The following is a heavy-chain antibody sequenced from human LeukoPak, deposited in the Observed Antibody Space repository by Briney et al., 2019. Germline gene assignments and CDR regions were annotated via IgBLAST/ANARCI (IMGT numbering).Heavy chain of an antibody. J-gene: IGHJ4*02. CDR1: GVSFSGYY. CDR3: ARGPLYDY. D-gene: IGHD5/OR15-5a*01. Sequence: SETLSLTCAVYGVSFSGYYWSWIRQPPGKGLEWIGEINHSGSTNYNPSLKSRVTISVDTSKNQFSLKLSSVTAADTAVYYCARGPLYDYWGQGTLVTVSS. CDR2: INHSGST. V-gene: IGHV4-34*01.